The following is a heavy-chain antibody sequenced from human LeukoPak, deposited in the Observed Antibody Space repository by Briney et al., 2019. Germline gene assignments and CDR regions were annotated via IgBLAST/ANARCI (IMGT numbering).Heavy chain of an antibody. CDR1: GYTLTELS. Sequence: ASVKVSCKVSGYTLTELSMHWVRQAPGKGLEWMGGFDPEDGETIYAQKFQGGVTMTGDTSTDTAYMELSSLRSEDTAVYYCATHDLPFDYWGQGTLVTVSS. V-gene: IGHV1-24*01. J-gene: IGHJ4*02. CDR2: FDPEDGET. CDR3: ATHDLPFDY.